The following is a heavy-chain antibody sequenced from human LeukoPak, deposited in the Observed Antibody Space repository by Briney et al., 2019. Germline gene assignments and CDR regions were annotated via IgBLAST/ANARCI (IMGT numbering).Heavy chain of an antibody. CDR3: AREVADYGGYYYYHYMDV. V-gene: IGHV4-59*12. Sequence: SETLSLTCTVSGGSISSYYWSWIRQPPGKGLEWIGYIYYSGSTNYNPSLKSRVTISVDTSKNQFSLKLSSVTAADTAMYYCAREVADYGGYYYYHYMDVWGKGTTVTIS. CDR1: GGSISSYY. J-gene: IGHJ6*03. D-gene: IGHD4-23*01. CDR2: IYYSGST.